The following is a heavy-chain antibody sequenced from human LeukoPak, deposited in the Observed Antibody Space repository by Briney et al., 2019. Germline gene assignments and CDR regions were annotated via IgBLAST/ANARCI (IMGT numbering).Heavy chain of an antibody. D-gene: IGHD4-4*01. CDR2: TYYRSKWHN. CDR3: ARGNARRILFAY. V-gene: IGHV6-1*01. CDR1: GDSVPSNSAA. Sequence: SGPGLVKPSQTLSLTCAISGDSVPSNSAAWNWIRQSPSRGLEWLGRTYYRSKWHNDYAVSVKGRITINPDTSRNQFSLKLSSVTAADTAVYYCARGNARRILFAYWGQGTLVTVSS. J-gene: IGHJ4*02.